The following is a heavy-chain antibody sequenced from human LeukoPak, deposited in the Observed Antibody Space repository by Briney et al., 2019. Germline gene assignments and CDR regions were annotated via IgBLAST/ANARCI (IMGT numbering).Heavy chain of an antibody. V-gene: IGHV3-23*01. CDR1: EFTFSTYP. Sequence: GGSLRLSCAASEFTFSTYPMSWVRQAPGKGLEWVSLISDGAATTYYADSVKGRFTISRDNSKNTLYLQMISLRAEDTAVYYCANSNSGYATDFWGQGTLVTVSS. CDR2: ISDGAATT. D-gene: IGHD5-12*01. CDR3: ANSNSGYATDF. J-gene: IGHJ4*02.